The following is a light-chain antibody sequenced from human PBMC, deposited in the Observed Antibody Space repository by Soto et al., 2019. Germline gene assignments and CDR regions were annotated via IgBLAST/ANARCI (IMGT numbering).Light chain of an antibody. V-gene: IGLV1-44*01. J-gene: IGLJ3*02. CDR1: SSNIGDNT. CDR3: STWDDSLNGWV. CDR2: NND. Sequence: QSVLTQPPSASGTPGQRVAISCSGSSSNIGDNTVHWYQQLPGTAPKLLIYNNDRRPSGVPDRFSGSKSGTSASLAISGLQSDDEADYFCSTWDDSLNGWVFGGGTKLTVL.